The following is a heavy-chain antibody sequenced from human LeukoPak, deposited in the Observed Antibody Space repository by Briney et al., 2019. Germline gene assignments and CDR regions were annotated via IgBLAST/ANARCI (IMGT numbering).Heavy chain of an antibody. D-gene: IGHD5-18*01. Sequence: GGSLRLSCAASGFSVSANFMNWVRQAPGRGLEWVSVMYSGGTTSYADSVKGRFTISRDNSKNTVSLQMNSLRIDDTAVYYCARVGYSSGSRTGIDYWGRGTLVTVSS. CDR2: MYSGGTT. CDR3: ARVGYSSGSRTGIDY. V-gene: IGHV3-53*05. J-gene: IGHJ4*02. CDR1: GFSVSANF.